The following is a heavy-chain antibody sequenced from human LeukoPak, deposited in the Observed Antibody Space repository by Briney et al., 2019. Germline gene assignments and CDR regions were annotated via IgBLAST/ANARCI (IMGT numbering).Heavy chain of an antibody. CDR3: ARDLRNYYDSSGYSYAFDI. D-gene: IGHD3-22*01. CDR2: IYYSGST. CDR1: GGSISSSSYY. J-gene: IGHJ3*02. Sequence: SETLSLTCTVSGGSISSSSYYWGWIRQPPGKGLEWIGSIYYSGSTYYNPSLKSRVTISVDTSKNQFSLKLSSVTAADTAVYYCARDLRNYYDSSGYSYAFDIWGQGTMVTVSS. V-gene: IGHV4-39*07.